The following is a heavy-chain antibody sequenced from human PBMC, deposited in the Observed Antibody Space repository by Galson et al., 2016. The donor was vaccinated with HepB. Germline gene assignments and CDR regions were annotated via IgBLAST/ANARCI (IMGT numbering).Heavy chain of an antibody. J-gene: IGHJ4*01. Sequence: SETLSLTCSVTGGSISTSGYYWTWIRQPPGKGLEWSGNIYYSGSTYYNPSLKSRVTISVDTSKDQFSLKLSAVTAADTAVYYCASQTTVVMEDFDYWGQGTLVTVSS. V-gene: IGHV4-39*01. CDR3: ASQTTVVMEDFDY. D-gene: IGHD4-23*01. CDR2: IYYSGST. CDR1: GGSISTSGYY.